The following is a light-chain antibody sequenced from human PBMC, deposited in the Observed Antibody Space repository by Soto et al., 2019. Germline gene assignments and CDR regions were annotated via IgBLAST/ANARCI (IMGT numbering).Light chain of an antibody. V-gene: IGKV3-20*01. Sequence: EIVLTQSPGTLSLSPGERATLSCRASQSVYKNFLAWYQQKPGQAPRLLINGASNRATGIPDRFSGTGTGTDFSLASDRLEPEDFAVYFCQQYGSSPQTFGEGTQV. CDR1: QSVYKNF. J-gene: IGKJ4*01. CDR2: GAS. CDR3: QQYGSSPQT.